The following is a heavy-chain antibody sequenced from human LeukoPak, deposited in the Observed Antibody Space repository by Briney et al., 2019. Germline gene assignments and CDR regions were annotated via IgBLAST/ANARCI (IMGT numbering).Heavy chain of an antibody. V-gene: IGHV1-18*01. J-gene: IGHJ4*02. CDR3: ARWMGKIRALDY. D-gene: IGHD5-12*01. CDR1: GYTFTGYG. Sequence: ASVKVSCKASGYTFTGYGISWVRQAPGQGLEWMGWVSAYNGNTNYAQKLQGRVTMTTDTSTSTAYMELRSLRSDDTAVYYCARWMGKIRALDYWGQGTLVTVSS. CDR2: VSAYNGNT.